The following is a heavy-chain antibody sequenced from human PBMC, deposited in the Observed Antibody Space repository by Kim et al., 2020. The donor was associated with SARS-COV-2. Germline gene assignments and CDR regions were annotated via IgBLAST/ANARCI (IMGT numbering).Heavy chain of an antibody. Sequence: SETLSLTCTVSGGSISSYYWSWIRQPPGKGLEWIGYIYYSGSTNYNPSLKSRVTISVDTSKNQFSLKLSSVTAADTAVYYCARDRRTPYYYGSGSSSSYYYYGMDVWGQGTTVTVSS. CDR2: IYYSGST. V-gene: IGHV4-59*01. J-gene: IGHJ6*02. D-gene: IGHD3-10*01. CDR3: ARDRRTPYYYGSGSSSSYYYYGMDV. CDR1: GGSISSYY.